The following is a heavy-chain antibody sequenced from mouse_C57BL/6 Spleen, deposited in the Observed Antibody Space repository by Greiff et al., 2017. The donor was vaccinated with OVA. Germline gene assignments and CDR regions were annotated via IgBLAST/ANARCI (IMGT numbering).Heavy chain of an antibody. Sequence: QVQLQQPGAELVRPGSSVKLSCKASGYTFTSYWMHWVKQRPIQGLEWIGNIDPSDSETHYNQKFKDKATLTVDNSYSTPYMQLSSLTSEDSAVYYCARDDGYSDYWGQGTTLTVSS. J-gene: IGHJ2*01. CDR2: IDPSDSET. V-gene: IGHV1-52*01. CDR3: ARDDGYSDY. CDR1: GYTFTSYW. D-gene: IGHD2-3*01.